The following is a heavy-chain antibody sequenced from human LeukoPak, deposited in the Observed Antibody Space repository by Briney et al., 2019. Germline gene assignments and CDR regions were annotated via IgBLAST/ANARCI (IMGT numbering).Heavy chain of an antibody. CDR1: GGSISSYY. J-gene: IGHJ4*02. CDR2: IYYSGST. D-gene: IGHD4-17*01. Sequence: SETLSLTCTVSGGSISSYYWSWIRQPPGKGLEWIGYIYYSGSTNYNPSLKSRVTISVDTSKNQFSLKLSSVTAADTAVYYCARHVYGDSFDYWGQGTLVIVSS. V-gene: IGHV4-59*08. CDR3: ARHVYGDSFDY.